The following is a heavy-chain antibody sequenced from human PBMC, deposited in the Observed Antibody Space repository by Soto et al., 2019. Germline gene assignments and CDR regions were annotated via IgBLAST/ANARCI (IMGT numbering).Heavy chain of an antibody. CDR2: IYYSGST. CDR1: GGSISSYY. V-gene: IGHV4-59*08. D-gene: IGHD6-19*01. CDR3: ARCVAVARTKWFDP. J-gene: IGHJ5*02. Sequence: NPSETLSLTCTVSGGSISSYYWSWIRQPPGKGLEWIGYIYYSGSTNYNPSLKSRVTISVDTSKNQFSLKLSSVTAADTAVYYCARCVAVARTKWFDPWGQGTLVTVYS.